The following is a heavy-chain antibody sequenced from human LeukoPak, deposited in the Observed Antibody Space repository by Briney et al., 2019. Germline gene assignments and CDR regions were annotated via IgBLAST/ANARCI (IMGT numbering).Heavy chain of an antibody. J-gene: IGHJ4*02. CDR3: ATHTSGWKGYFDY. Sequence: GGSLRLSRAASGFTLSSYWMSWVRQAPGKGLEWVANIKQDGSEDYYVDSVKGRFTISRDNANNSLYLQMNSLRAEDTAMYYCATHTSGWKGYFDYWGQGTLVSFSS. CDR2: IKQDGSED. V-gene: IGHV3-7*05. D-gene: IGHD6-19*01. CDR1: GFTLSSYW.